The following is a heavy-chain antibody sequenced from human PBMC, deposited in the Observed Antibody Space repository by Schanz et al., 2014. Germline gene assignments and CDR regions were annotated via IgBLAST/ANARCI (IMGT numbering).Heavy chain of an antibody. CDR1: GFTFSTYA. J-gene: IGHJ4*02. CDR3: ARDKGGYYPFDY. D-gene: IGHD3-22*01. Sequence: QVHLVESGGGVVQPGGSLRLSCAASGFTFSTYALHWVRQAPGKGLEWVAFIHYDGTYKYYADSVKGRFTISRDNSENTLYLQMISLRAEDTAVYYCARDKGGYYPFDYWGQGSLVTVSS. CDR2: IHYDGTYK. V-gene: IGHV3-30*02.